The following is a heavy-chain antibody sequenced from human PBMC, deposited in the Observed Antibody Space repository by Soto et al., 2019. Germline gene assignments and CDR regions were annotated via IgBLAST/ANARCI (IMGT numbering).Heavy chain of an antibody. CDR3: ARLLIGTFDY. CDR2: THYRSKWQN. CDR1: GDSVSSSSVT. V-gene: IGHV6-1*01. D-gene: IGHD6-13*01. Sequence: SQTLSLTCAISGDSVSSSSVTWNWIRQSPSRGLEWLGRTHYRSKWQNDYAVSVKSRITISPDTSKNQFSLQLNSVTPEDTAVYYCARLLIGTFDYWGQGSLVTVSS. J-gene: IGHJ4*02.